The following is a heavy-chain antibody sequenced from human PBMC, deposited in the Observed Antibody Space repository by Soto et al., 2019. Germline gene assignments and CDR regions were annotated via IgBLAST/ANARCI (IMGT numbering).Heavy chain of an antibody. D-gene: IGHD2-21*02. CDR1: GYSISSGYY. V-gene: IGHV4-38-2*01. Sequence: ETLSLTCAVSGYSISSGYYWGWIRQPPGKGLEWIGSIYHSGSTYYNPSLKSRVTISVDTSKNQFSLKLSSVTAADTAVYYCARGADCGGDCYQDYWGQGTLVTVSS. J-gene: IGHJ4*02. CDR2: IYHSGST. CDR3: ARGADCGGDCYQDY.